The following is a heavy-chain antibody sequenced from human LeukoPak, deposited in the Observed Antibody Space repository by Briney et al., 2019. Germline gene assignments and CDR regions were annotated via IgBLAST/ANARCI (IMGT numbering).Heavy chain of an antibody. CDR1: GFSFGKAW. D-gene: IGHD3-9*01. CDR3: ARGHDILTGYDAFDI. CDR2: IRSKAYGGTT. Sequence: GGSLRLSCVASGFSFGKAWIGWVRQAPGKGLEWVGFIRSKAYGGTTEYAASVKGRFTISRDDSKSIAYLQMNSLKTEDTAVYYCARGHDILTGYDAFDIWGQGTMVTVSS. J-gene: IGHJ3*02. V-gene: IGHV3-49*04.